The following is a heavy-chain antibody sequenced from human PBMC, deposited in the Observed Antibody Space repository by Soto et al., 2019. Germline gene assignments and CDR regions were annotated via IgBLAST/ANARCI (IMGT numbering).Heavy chain of an antibody. J-gene: IGHJ4*02. CDR1: GYTFTSYY. D-gene: IGHD2-2*01. Sequence: QVQLVQSGAEVKKPGASVKVSCKASGYTFTSYYMHWVRQAPGQGLEWMGIINPSGGSTSYAQKFQGRVTMTMDTSTITVYMDLSSLRSEDTAVYYCARSVEMATNCDYWGQGTLVTVSS. V-gene: IGHV1-46*01. CDR2: INPSGGST. CDR3: ARSVEMATNCDY.